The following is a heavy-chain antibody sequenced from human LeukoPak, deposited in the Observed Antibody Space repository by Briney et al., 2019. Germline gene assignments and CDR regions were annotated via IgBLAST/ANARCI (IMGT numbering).Heavy chain of an antibody. V-gene: IGHV4-39*07. D-gene: IGHD6-13*01. J-gene: IGHJ6*02. CDR1: GGSISSSSYY. CDR2: IYYSGST. Sequence: SETLSLTCTVSGGSISSSSYYWGWIRQPPGKGLEWIGSIYYSGSTYYNPSLKSRVTISVDTSKNQFSLKLSSVTAADTAVYYCARVRYSSSYDYYYGMDVWGQGTTVTVSS. CDR3: ARVRYSSSYDYYYGMDV.